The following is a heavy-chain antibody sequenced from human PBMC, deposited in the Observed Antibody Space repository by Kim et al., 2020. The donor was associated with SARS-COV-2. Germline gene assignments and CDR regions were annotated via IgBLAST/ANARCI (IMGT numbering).Heavy chain of an antibody. CDR2: IWYDGSNK. CDR3: ARDPSVTTRLLDY. Sequence: GGSLRLSCAASGFTFSSYGMHWVRQAPGKGLEWVAVIWYDGSNKYYADSVKGRFTISRDNSKNTLYLQMNSLRAEDTAVYYCARDPSVTTRLLDYWGQGTLVTVSS. CDR1: GFTFSSYG. J-gene: IGHJ4*02. D-gene: IGHD4-17*01. V-gene: IGHV3-33*01.